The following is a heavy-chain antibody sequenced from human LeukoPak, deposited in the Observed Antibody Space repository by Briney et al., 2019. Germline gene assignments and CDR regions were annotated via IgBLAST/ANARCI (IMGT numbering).Heavy chain of an antibody. CDR2: IPYDGSNK. CDR3: ARDRGFGELLSDYFYDYVMDV. D-gene: IGHD3-10*01. V-gene: IGHV3-30*04. Sequence: PGRSLRLSCPASGFVFSSYVMHWVRQAPGRGLEWVAVIPYDGSNKYYADSGKGRFTISRDNSKNTLYLQMNSLRAEDTAVYYCARDRGFGELLSDYFYDYVMDVWGQGTTVTVSS. CDR1: GFVFSSYV. J-gene: IGHJ6*02.